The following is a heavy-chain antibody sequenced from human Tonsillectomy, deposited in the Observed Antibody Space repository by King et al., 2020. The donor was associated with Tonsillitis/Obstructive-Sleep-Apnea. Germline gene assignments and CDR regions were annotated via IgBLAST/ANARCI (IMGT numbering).Heavy chain of an antibody. D-gene: IGHD3-16*01. V-gene: IGHV4-39*01. CDR3: ARHERRFTSGTDP. J-gene: IGHJ5*02. CDR2: IYNSDST. Sequence: LPLQESGPGLVKPSETLSLTCTVSGGSIRSSNYHWGWIRQPPGKGLEWIGSIYNSDSTYYNPSLKSRVTISVDTSKNQFSLKLSSVTAADTAIYYCARHERRFTSGTDPWGQGTLVTVSS. CDR1: GGSIRSSNYH.